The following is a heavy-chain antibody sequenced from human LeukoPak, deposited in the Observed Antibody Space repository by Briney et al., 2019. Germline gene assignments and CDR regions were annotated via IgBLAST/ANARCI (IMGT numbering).Heavy chain of an antibody. CDR2: ISTFNANT. CDR1: DYTFSTSG. D-gene: IGHD6-13*01. CDR3: ARGRIAAAGTPYPTFDY. J-gene: IGHJ4*02. V-gene: IGHV1-18*03. Sequence: ASVKVSCKASDYTFSTSGITWVRQAPGQGLEWMGWISTFNANTVYAQSLQGRVTITRDTSASTAYMELSSLRSEDMAVYYCARGRIAAAGTPYPTFDYWGQGTLVTVSS.